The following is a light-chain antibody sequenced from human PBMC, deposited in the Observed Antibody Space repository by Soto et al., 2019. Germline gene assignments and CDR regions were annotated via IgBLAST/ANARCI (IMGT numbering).Light chain of an antibody. V-gene: IGKV1-5*03. CDR3: QQYESYSPLT. Sequence: DIQMTQSPYTLSASVGDRVTITCRASQRLDRWLAWYQQKPGKAPKLLIYRESGLESGVPSRVSDSVSGTDCILTISGLNPDDLAAYFCQQYESYSPLTFGGGTKVVIK. CDR1: QRLDRW. J-gene: IGKJ4*01. CDR2: RES.